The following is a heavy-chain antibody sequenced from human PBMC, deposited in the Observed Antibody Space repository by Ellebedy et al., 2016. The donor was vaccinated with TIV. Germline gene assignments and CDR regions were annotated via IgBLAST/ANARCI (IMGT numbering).Heavy chain of an antibody. Sequence: GESLKISXAASGFTFSDYYMSWIRQAPGKGLEWVSYISSSSYTNYADSVKGRFTISRDNAKNSLYLQMNSLRAEDTAVYYCARVYRDPGATTGYYGMDVWGQGTTVTVSS. CDR1: GFTFSDYY. J-gene: IGHJ6*02. D-gene: IGHD1-26*01. CDR2: ISSSSYT. V-gene: IGHV3-11*05. CDR3: ARVYRDPGATTGYYGMDV.